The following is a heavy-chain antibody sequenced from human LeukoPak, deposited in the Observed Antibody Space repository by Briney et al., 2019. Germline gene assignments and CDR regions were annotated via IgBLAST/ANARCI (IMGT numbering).Heavy chain of an antibody. V-gene: IGHV3-33*08. Sequence: PGGSLRLSCAASGFSFSRYEMNWVRQAPGKGLEWVAVIYYDGSNKYYGDSVKGRFTISRDNSKNTLYLQMNSLRAEDTAVYYCARNGIEATEYFDYWGQGTLVTVSS. CDR2: IYYDGSNK. J-gene: IGHJ4*02. CDR1: GFSFSRYE. D-gene: IGHD5-12*01. CDR3: ARNGIEATEYFDY.